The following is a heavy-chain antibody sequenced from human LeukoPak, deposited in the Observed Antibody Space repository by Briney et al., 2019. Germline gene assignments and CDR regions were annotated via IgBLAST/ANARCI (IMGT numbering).Heavy chain of an antibody. CDR3: ARDHGSSGWYETVDY. V-gene: IGHV3-30-3*01. D-gene: IGHD6-19*01. J-gene: IGHJ4*02. CDR2: ISYDGNNK. Sequence: GGSLRLSCAASGFTFSTFAMHWVRQAPGKGLEWVAVISYDGNNKYYADSVKGRFTISRDNYKNTLYLQMNSLRVEDTAVYYCARDHGSSGWYETVDYWGQGTLVTVSS. CDR1: GFTFSTFA.